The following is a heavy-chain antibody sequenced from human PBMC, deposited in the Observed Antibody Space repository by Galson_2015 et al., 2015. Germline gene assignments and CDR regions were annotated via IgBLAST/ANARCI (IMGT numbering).Heavy chain of an antibody. J-gene: IGHJ4*02. V-gene: IGHV3-30-3*01. CDR2: ISYDGSDK. D-gene: IGHD6-19*01. CDR1: GFTFSSYA. CDR3: AREEPGIAVAGTGPGVY. Sequence: SLRLSCAASGFTFSSYAMHWVRQAPGKGLKWVAVISYDGSDKYYADSVKGRFTISRDNSKNTLYLQMNSLRAEDTAVYYCAREEPGIAVAGTGPGVYWGQGTLVTVSS.